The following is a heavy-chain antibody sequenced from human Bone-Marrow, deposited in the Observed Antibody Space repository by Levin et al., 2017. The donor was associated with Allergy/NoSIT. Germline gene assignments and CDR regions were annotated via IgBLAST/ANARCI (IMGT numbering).Heavy chain of an antibody. CDR2: IIPILGIA. Sequence: GGSLRLSCKASGGTFSSYTISWVRQAPGQGLEWMGRIIPILGIANYAQKFQGRVTITADKSTSTAYMELSSLRSEDTAVYYCARLRITMIVAMDLWGQGTLVTVSS. CDR1: GGTFSSYT. CDR3: ARLRITMIVAMDL. V-gene: IGHV1-69*02. D-gene: IGHD3-22*01. J-gene: IGHJ4*02.